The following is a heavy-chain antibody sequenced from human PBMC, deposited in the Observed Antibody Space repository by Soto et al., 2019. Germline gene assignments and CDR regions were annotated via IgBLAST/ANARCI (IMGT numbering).Heavy chain of an antibody. CDR3: ARGNQRLTIVGPAGYYYYGMDV. CDR1: GFTFSSYG. CDR2: IWYDGSNK. Sequence: GGSLRLSCAASGFTFSSYGMHWVRQAPGKGLEWVAVIWYDGSNKYYADSVKGRFTISRDNSKNTLYLQMNSLRAEDTAVYYCARGNQRLTIVGPAGYYYYGMDVWGQGTTVTVSS. D-gene: IGHD3-3*01. J-gene: IGHJ6*02. V-gene: IGHV3-33*01.